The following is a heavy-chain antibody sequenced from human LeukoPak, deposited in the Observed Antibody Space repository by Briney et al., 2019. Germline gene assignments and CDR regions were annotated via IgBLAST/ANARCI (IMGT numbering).Heavy chain of an antibody. CDR1: GYTFTDYY. CDR3: ARDHLRGESTGGYHFDY. J-gene: IGHJ4*02. Sequence: ASVKVSCKASGYTFTDYYIHWVRQAPGQGLEWMGRINPKTGGTNHAQKFRGRVTMTRDTSISTAYMELTRLRSDDTAVYYCARDHLRGESTGGYHFDYWGQGTLVSVSS. CDR2: INPKTGGT. D-gene: IGHD3-16*02. V-gene: IGHV1-2*06.